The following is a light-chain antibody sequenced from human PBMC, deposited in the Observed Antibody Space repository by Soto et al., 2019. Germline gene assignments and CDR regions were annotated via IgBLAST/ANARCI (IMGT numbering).Light chain of an antibody. V-gene: IGLV4-69*01. CDR2: LNGDGSH. Sequence: VLTQSPSASASLGASVKLTCTLSSGHSNYAIAWHQQQPEKGPRYLMKLNGDGSHSKGDGIPDRFSGSSSGAERYLTISSLQSEDEADYYCQNWGIGIHVFGGGTQLTVL. CDR3: QNWGIGIHV. CDR1: SGHSNYA. J-gene: IGLJ3*02.